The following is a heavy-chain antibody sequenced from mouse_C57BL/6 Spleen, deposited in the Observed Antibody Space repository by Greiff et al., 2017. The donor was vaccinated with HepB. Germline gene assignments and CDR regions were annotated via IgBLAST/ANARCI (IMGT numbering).Heavy chain of an antibody. CDR1: GYTFTSYW. V-gene: IGHV1-64*01. CDR3: ARSHDGYPFAY. CDR2: IHPNSGST. D-gene: IGHD2-3*01. Sequence: LKQSGAELVKPGASVKLSCKASGYTFTSYWMHWVKQRPGQGLEWIGMIHPNSGSTNYNEKFKSKATLTVDKSSSTAYMQLSSLTSEDSAVYYCARSHDGYPFAYWGQGTLVTVSA. J-gene: IGHJ3*01.